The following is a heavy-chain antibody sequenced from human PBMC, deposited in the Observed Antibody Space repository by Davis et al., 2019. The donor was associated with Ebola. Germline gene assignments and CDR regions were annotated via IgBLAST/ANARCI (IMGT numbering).Heavy chain of an antibody. CDR2: IYYSGST. V-gene: IGHV4-31*03. D-gene: IGHD2/OR15-2a*01. CDR3: ARVDITLGMDV. CDR1: GGSISSGGYY. J-gene: IGHJ6*02. Sequence: SETLSLTCTVSGGSISSGGYYWSWIRQHPGKGLEWIGYIYYSGSTYFNPSLKSRVTISIDTSKNQFSLKLSSVTAADTAVYYCARVDITLGMDVWGQGTTVTVSS.